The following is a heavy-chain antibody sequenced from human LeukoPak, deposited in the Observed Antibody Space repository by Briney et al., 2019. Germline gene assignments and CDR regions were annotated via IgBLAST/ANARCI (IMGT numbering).Heavy chain of an antibody. CDR3: AKHEGSYFDKSGYTFEY. D-gene: IGHD3-22*01. V-gene: IGHV4-30-2*03. Sequence: SQTLSLTCAVSGGSISSGGYSWSWIRQPPGKGLEWIGYIYHSGSTYYNPSLKSRVTISVDTSRNQFSLKLSSVSAADRGIYYCAKHEGSYFDKSGYTFEYWGQGTLVTVSS. J-gene: IGHJ4*02. CDR2: IYHSGST. CDR1: GGSISSGGYS.